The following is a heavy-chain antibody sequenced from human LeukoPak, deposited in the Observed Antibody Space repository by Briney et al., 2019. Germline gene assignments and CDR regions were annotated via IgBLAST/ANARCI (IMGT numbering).Heavy chain of an antibody. CDR3: AKDSNRYYDFWSGYYTGYYYYGMDV. Sequence: GGFLRLSCAASGFTFSSYAMSWVRQAPGKGLEWVSAISGSGGSTYYADSVKGRFTISRDNSKNTLYLQMNSLRAEDTAVYYCAKDSNRYYDFWSGYYTGYYYYGMDVWGQGTTVTVSS. CDR1: GFTFSSYA. CDR2: ISGSGGST. J-gene: IGHJ6*02. D-gene: IGHD3-3*01. V-gene: IGHV3-23*01.